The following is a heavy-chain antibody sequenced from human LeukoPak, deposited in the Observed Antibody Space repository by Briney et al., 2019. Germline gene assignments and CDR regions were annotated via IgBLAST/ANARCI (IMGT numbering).Heavy chain of an antibody. CDR1: GNIFTGYY. J-gene: IGHJ5*02. CDR3: AKAHGTYYYDSSGRNWFDP. Sequence: SGKVSCKASGNIFTGYYLHWVRQAPGQGLEWMGWINPKIGGTNYAQKFQGRVTMTRDTSISTAYMELSRLRSDDTAVYYCAKAHGTYYYDSSGRNWFDPWGQGTLVTVSS. D-gene: IGHD3-22*01. CDR2: INPKIGGT. V-gene: IGHV1-2*02.